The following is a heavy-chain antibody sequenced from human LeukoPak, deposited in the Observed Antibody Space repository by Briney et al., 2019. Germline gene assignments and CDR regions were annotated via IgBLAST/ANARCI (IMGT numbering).Heavy chain of an antibody. CDR3: ARDLFGESENWFDP. CDR2: IYYSGTT. J-gene: IGHJ5*02. D-gene: IGHD3-10*02. V-gene: IGHV4-31*03. Sequence: SQTLSHTCTVSGVSMSSGGNYWSWIRQHPGKGLEWIGYIYYSGTTQYNPSFKSRITISVDASKNQFSLRLSSVTVADTAVYFCARDLFGESENWFDPWGQGTLVTVSS. CDR1: GVSMSSGGNY.